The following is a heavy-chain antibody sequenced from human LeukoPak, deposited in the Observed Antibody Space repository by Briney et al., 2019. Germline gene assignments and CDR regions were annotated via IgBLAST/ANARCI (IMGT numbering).Heavy chain of an antibody. V-gene: IGHV1-2*02. Sequence: ASVKVSCKASGYTFTGDDMHWVRQAPGQGLEWMGWINPNSGGTNYAQKFQGRVTMTRDTSISTAHMELSRLRSDDTAVYYCARESSGWFVNWFDPWGQGTLVTVSS. CDR3: ARESSGWFVNWFDP. D-gene: IGHD6-19*01. CDR2: INPNSGGT. J-gene: IGHJ5*02. CDR1: GYTFTGDD.